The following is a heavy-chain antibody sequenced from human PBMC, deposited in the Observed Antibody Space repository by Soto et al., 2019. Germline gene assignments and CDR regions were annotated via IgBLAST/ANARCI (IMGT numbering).Heavy chain of an antibody. V-gene: IGHV1-24*01. Sequence: GASVKVTCKVSGYTLTELSIHWVRQTPGKGLEWMGGFDPEDSETIYAQKFQGRVTMTEDTSTDTAYMELSSPRSEDTAVYFCTTMHSSVSYLPRYFFEYWGQGTLVTVSS. J-gene: IGHJ4*02. CDR1: GYTLTELS. D-gene: IGHD1-26*01. CDR2: FDPEDSET. CDR3: TTMHSSVSYLPRYFFEY.